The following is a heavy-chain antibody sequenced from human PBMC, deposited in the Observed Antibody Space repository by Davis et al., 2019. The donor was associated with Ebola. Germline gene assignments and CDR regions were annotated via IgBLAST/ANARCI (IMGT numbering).Heavy chain of an antibody. Sequence: SETLSLTCTVSAGSTSSGGYYWSWIRQHPGKGLEWIGYIYYSGSTYYNPSLKSRVTISVDTSKNQFSLKLSSVTAADTAVYYCARDFRGVGLTRVDYYGMDVWGQGTTVTVSS. J-gene: IGHJ6*02. D-gene: IGHD2-15*01. CDR1: AGSTSSGGYY. CDR3: ARDFRGVGLTRVDYYGMDV. CDR2: IYYSGST. V-gene: IGHV4-31*03.